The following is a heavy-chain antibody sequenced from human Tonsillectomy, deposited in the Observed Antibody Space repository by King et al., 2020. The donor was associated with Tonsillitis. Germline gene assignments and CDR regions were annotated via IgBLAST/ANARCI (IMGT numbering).Heavy chain of an antibody. J-gene: IGHJ4*02. CDR1: GGSISSYY. CDR2: IYYSGST. D-gene: IGHD6-13*01. V-gene: IGHV4-59*08. CDR3: ARQGAAAGTIDY. Sequence: VQLQESGPGLVKPSETLSLTCTVSGGSISSYYWSWIRQPPGKGLEWIGYIYYSGSTNYNPSLKSRVTISVDTSKNQFSLKLSSVTAADTAVYYCARQGAAAGTIDYWGQGTLVTVSS.